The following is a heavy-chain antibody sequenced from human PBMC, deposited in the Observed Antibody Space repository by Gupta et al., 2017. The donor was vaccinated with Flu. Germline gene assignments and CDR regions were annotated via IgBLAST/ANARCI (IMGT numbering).Heavy chain of an antibody. V-gene: IGHV3-21*01. J-gene: IGHJ4*02. CDR1: GFTFSITR. D-gene: IGHD5-24*01. Sequence: EVQLVESGGGLVKPGGSLGLAGAASGFTFSITRLTCVRQAPGKGLDWVSSISSSSSYLHYADSVKGRFTISRDNAKNSLYLQMNSLRAEDTAVYYCARDMIGLQYYFDYWGQGTLVTASS. CDR3: ARDMIGLQYYFDY. CDR2: ISSSSSYL.